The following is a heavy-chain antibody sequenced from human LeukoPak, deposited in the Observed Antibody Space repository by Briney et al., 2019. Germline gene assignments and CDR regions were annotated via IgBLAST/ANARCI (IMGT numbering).Heavy chain of an antibody. CDR2: ISSNGGST. CDR3: VKASMVLRAFDI. CDR1: GFTFSSYA. D-gene: IGHD4/OR15-4a*01. V-gene: IGHV3-64D*06. Sequence: TGGSLRLSCSASGFTFSSYAMHWVRQAPGKGLEYVSAISSNGGSTYYADSVKVRFTISRDNSKNKLYLQMSSLRAEDTAVYYCVKASMVLRAFDIWGQGTMVTVSS. J-gene: IGHJ3*02.